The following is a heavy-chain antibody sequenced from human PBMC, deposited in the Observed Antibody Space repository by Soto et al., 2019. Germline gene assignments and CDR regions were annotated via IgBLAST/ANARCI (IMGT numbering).Heavy chain of an antibody. CDR1: GYSISSGYY. Sequence: SETLSLTCAVSGYSISSGYYWGRIRQPPGKGLEWIGNIYHSGITYYNPSLKSRVIISVDTSKNQFSLKLNSVTAADTAVYYCATGGYNFDYRGQGNLVTFSS. J-gene: IGHJ4*02. CDR3: ATGGYNFDY. D-gene: IGHD1-1*01. CDR2: IYHSGIT. V-gene: IGHV4-38-2*01.